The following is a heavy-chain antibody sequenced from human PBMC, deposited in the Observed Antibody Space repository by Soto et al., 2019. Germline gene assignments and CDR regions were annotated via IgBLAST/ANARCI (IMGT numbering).Heavy chain of an antibody. CDR2: ISSSSSYI. D-gene: IGHD6-19*01. V-gene: IGHV3-21*01. CDR1: GFTFSSYS. CDR3: ARTPTESSGWYSDY. Sequence: PGGSLRLSCAASGFTFSSYSMNWVRQAPGKGLEWVSSISSSSSYIYYADSVKGRFTISRDNAKNSLYLQMNSLRAEDTAVYLCARTPTESSGWYSDYWGQGTLVTVSS. J-gene: IGHJ4*02.